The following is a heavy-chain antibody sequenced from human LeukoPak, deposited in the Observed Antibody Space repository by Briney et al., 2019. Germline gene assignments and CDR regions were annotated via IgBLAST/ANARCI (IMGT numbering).Heavy chain of an antibody. D-gene: IGHD4-17*01. Sequence: GGSLRLSCAASGFTFSSYAMSWVRQAPGKGLEWVSAISGSGGSTYYADSVKGRFTISRDNSKNTLHLQMNSLRAEDTAVYYCASTQGDYGDYFDYWGQGTLVTVSS. CDR3: ASTQGDYGDYFDY. J-gene: IGHJ4*02. CDR2: ISGSGGST. CDR1: GFTFSSYA. V-gene: IGHV3-23*01.